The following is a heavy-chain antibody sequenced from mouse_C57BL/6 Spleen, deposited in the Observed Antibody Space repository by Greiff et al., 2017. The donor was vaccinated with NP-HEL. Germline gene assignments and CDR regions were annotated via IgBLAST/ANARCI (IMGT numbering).Heavy chain of an antibody. J-gene: IGHJ4*01. V-gene: IGHV1-64*01. D-gene: IGHD3-2*02. CDR1: GYTFTSYW. CDR2: IHPNSGST. Sequence: VQLQQSGAELVKPGASVKLSCKASGYTFTSYWMHWVKQRPGQGLEWIGMIHPNSGSTNYNETFKSKATLTVDKSSSTAYMQLSSLTSEDSAVYYCARVRGYAMDYWGQGTSVTVSS. CDR3: ARVRGYAMDY.